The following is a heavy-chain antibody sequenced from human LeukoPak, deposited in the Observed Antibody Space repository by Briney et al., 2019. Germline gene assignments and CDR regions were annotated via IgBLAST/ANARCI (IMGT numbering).Heavy chain of an antibody. J-gene: IGHJ4*02. CDR2: ISGSGGST. Sequence: GGSLRLSCAASGFTFGSYAMSWVRQAPGKGLEWVSAISGSGGSTYYADSVKGRFTISRDNSKNTLYLQMNSLRAEDTAVYYCASDGCSGGSCYSGYLYYFDYWGQGTLVTVSS. V-gene: IGHV3-23*01. CDR1: GFTFGSYA. CDR3: ASDGCSGGSCYSGYLYYFDY. D-gene: IGHD2-15*01.